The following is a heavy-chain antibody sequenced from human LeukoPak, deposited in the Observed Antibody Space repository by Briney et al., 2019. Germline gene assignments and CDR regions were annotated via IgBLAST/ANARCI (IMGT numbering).Heavy chain of an antibody. D-gene: IGHD6-19*01. Sequence: GASLRLSCAASGFTFGSYAMSWVRQAPGKGLEWVSAISGSGGSTYYADSVKGRFTISRDNSKNTLYLQMNSLRAEDTAIYYCAKVSAAVAGTYGDWGQGTLVTVSS. CDR3: AKVSAAVAGTYGD. CDR2: ISGSGGST. J-gene: IGHJ4*02. V-gene: IGHV3-23*01. CDR1: GFTFGSYA.